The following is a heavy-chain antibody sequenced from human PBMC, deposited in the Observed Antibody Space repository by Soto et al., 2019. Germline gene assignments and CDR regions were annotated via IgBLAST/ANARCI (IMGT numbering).Heavy chain of an antibody. Sequence: EVQLLESGGGLVQRGGSLRLSCAASGFIFNNYAMTWVRQAPGKGLEWVARVSGRGGSAYYADSLKGRLTISRDNSNNTLYLQMTNVRGEDTAVYYCVRRAGVAVVCYYDLWGRGDLVSVFS. CDR2: VSGRGGSA. J-gene: IGHJ2*01. D-gene: IGHD2-8*01. V-gene: IGHV3-23*01. CDR1: GFIFNNYA. CDR3: VRRAGVAVVCYYDL.